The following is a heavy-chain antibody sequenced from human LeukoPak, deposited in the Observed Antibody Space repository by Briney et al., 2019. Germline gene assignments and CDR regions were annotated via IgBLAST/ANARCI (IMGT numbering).Heavy chain of an antibody. Sequence: GGSLRLSCAASGFSFGTYWMTWGRQAPGEGLEWVANINPDGRDKYYVDSVMGRFTISRDNAKNSLYLQMNSLSVEDTAVYYCARHWNWAFDYWGQGTLVTVSS. V-gene: IGHV3-7*01. CDR2: INPDGRDK. CDR3: ARHWNWAFDY. J-gene: IGHJ4*02. D-gene: IGHD1-1*01. CDR1: GFSFGTYW.